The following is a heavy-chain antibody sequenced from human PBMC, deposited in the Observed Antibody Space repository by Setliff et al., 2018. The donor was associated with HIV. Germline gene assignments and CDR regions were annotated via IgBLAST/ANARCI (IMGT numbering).Heavy chain of an antibody. J-gene: IGHJ4*02. CDR1: GGPSSGY. D-gene: IGHD6-13*01. CDR2: ISHSGST. Sequence: PSETLSLTCAVYGGPSSGYWSWVRQSPGKGLEWIGEISHSGSTNYNLSLKSRAAISADTSKKQFSLKLTSVTAADTGIYYCVASSSWSCRLNYWGQGMLVTVS. CDR3: VASSSWSCRLNY. V-gene: IGHV4-34*01.